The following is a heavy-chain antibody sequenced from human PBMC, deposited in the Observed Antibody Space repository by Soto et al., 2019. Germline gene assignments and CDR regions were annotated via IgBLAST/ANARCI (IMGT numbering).Heavy chain of an antibody. Sequence: HPGGSLRLSCAASGFSFSDYVMHWVCQAPGKGLDWVAVMWYHGRDLFYADSVKGRFTISRDNSKNTLYLQMNSLRAEDTAVYYCARDQGGQSGNFIFDTWGQGTLVTVSS. CDR3: ARDQGGQSGNFIFDT. V-gene: IGHV3-33*01. J-gene: IGHJ4*02. CDR1: GFSFSDYV. CDR2: MWYHGRDL. D-gene: IGHD3-16*01.